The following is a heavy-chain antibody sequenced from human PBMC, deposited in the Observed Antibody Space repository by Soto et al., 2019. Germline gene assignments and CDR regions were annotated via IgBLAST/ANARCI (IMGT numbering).Heavy chain of an antibody. CDR1: GFTFSSYS. V-gene: IGHV3-48*02. CDR3: AREGTRGGFLNWFDP. D-gene: IGHD3-10*01. Sequence: EVQLVESGGGLVQPGGSLRLSCAASGFTFSSYSMNWVHQAPGKGLEWVSYISSSSSTIYYADSVKGRFTISRDNAKNSLYLQMNSLRDEDTAVYYCAREGTRGGFLNWFDPWGQGTLVTVSS. J-gene: IGHJ5*02. CDR2: ISSSSSTI.